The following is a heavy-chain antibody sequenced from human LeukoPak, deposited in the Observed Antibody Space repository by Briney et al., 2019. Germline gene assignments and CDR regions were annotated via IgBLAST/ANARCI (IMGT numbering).Heavy chain of an antibody. CDR1: GYTFTSCG. CDR2: ISAYNGNT. CDR3: ARALSTFDWFDP. Sequence: ASVKVSCKASGYTFTSCGISWVRQAPGQGLEWMGWISAYNGNTNYAQKLQGKVTMTTDTSTSTAYMELRSLRSDDTAVYYCARALSTFDWFDPRGRGTLVTVSS. J-gene: IGHJ5*02. V-gene: IGHV1-18*01. D-gene: IGHD3-16*01.